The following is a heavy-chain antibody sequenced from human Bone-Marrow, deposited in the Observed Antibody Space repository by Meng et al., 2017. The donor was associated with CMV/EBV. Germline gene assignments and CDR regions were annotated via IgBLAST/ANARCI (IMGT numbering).Heavy chain of an antibody. CDR3: AAVGVNYDAFDI. Sequence: SVKVSCKASGFTFTSSAVQWVRQARGQRLEWIGWIVVGSGNTNYAQKFQERVTITRDMSTSTAYMELSSLRSEDTAVYYCAAVGVNYDAFDIWGQGTMGTVSS. CDR1: GFTFTSSA. CDR2: IVVGSGNT. J-gene: IGHJ3*02. V-gene: IGHV1-58*01. D-gene: IGHD3-16*01.